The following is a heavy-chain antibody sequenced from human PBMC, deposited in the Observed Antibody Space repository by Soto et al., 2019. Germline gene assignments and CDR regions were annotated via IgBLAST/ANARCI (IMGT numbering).Heavy chain of an antibody. D-gene: IGHD3-9*01. V-gene: IGHV4-4*02. J-gene: IGHJ4*02. CDR1: GGSISRSNW. CDR3: ARSITIDWLFFDN. CDR2: IYHSGST. Sequence: QERLQESGPGLVKPSGTLSLTCAVSGGSISRSNWWSWVRQPPGKGLEWIGEIYHSGSTTYNPSLRSRGTISVDKSKNQCSLNLSSLNSADTDVHYCARSITIDWLFFDNWCQVTLVTVSA.